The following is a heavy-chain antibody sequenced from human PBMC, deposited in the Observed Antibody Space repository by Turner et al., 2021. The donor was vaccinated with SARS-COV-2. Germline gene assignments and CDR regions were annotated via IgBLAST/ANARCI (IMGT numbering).Heavy chain of an antibody. Sequence: QVQLQESGPGLVKPSQTLSLTCTVSGGSISIGGYYWSWIRQHPGKGLEWIGYIYYSGSTYYNPSLKSRVTISVDTSKNQFSLKLSSVTAADTAVYYCAGEIVVVSAARYYSYGMDVWGQGTTVTVSS. CDR1: GGSISIGGYY. J-gene: IGHJ6*02. D-gene: IGHD2-2*01. CDR3: AGEIVVVSAARYYSYGMDV. CDR2: IYYSGST. V-gene: IGHV4-31*03.